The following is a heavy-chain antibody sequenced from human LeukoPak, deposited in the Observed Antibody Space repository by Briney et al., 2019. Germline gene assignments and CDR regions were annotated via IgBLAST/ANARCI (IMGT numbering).Heavy chain of an antibody. CDR2: IYYSGST. Sequence: PSETLSLTCTVSGGSISPYYWSWIRQPPGKGLEWIGYIYYSGSTNYNPSLKSRVTISVDTSKNQFSLKLSSVTAADTAVYYCASGTYYDFWSGHPNDAFDIWGQGTMVTVSS. CDR1: GGSISPYY. V-gene: IGHV4-59*01. CDR3: ASGTYYDFWSGHPNDAFDI. J-gene: IGHJ3*02. D-gene: IGHD3-3*01.